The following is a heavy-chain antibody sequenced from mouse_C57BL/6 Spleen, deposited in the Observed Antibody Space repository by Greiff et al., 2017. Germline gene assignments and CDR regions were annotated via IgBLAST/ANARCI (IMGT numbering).Heavy chain of an antibody. V-gene: IGHV1-53*01. CDR3: ARGGDGYHPYYFDY. CDR1: GYTFTSYW. Sequence: QVQLQQSGTELVKPGASVKLSCKASGYTFTSYWMHWVKQRPGPGLEWIGNINPSNGGTNYNEKFKSKATLTVDKSSSTAYMQLSSLTSEDSAVYYCARGGDGYHPYYFDYWGQGTTLTVSS. D-gene: IGHD2-3*01. J-gene: IGHJ2*01. CDR2: INPSNGGT.